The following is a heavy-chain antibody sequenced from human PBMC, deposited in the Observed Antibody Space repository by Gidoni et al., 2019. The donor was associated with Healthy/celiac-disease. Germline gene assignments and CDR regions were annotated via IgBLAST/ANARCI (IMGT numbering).Heavy chain of an antibody. V-gene: IGHV1-69*01. Sequence: QGQPVQSGAEAQKPGSSAKVSCKPTGGTFSSYAISWVRQAPAQGLEGMAGIIPIVVTANYAKKFQGRVTITADESTSTAYMELSSLRSEYTAVYYCARAGDCPGYYYYMDVWGKGPTVTVSS. CDR3: ARAGDCPGYYYYMDV. CDR2: IIPIVVTA. CDR1: GGTFSSYA. D-gene: IGHD7-27*01. J-gene: IGHJ6*03.